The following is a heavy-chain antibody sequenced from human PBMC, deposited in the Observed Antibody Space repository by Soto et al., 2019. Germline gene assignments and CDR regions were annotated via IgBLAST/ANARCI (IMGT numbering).Heavy chain of an antibody. CDR3: ARLLSSSSDGWFDP. CDR1: GYTLTGYY. J-gene: IGHJ5*02. V-gene: IGHV1-2*02. CDR2: INPNSGGT. Sequence: ASVNVSCKASGYTLTGYYMHWVRQAPGQGIEWMGWINPNSGGTTYAQKFQGRVTMTRDTSISTAYLELSRLRSDDTAVYYCARLLSSSSDGWFDPWGQGTLVTVSS. D-gene: IGHD6-13*01.